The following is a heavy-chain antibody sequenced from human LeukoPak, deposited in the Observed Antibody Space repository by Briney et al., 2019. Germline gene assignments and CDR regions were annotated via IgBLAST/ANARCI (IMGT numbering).Heavy chain of an antibody. CDR2: IIPIFGTA. D-gene: IGHD3-10*01. Sequence: ASVKVSCKASGYTFTSYAISWVRQAPGQGLEWMGGIIPIFGTANYAQKFQGRVTITADESTSTAYMELSSLRSEDTAVYYCARDSGMVRGVNLYYYYMDVWGKGTTVTISS. V-gene: IGHV1-69*13. CDR1: GYTFTSYA. J-gene: IGHJ6*03. CDR3: ARDSGMVRGVNLYYYYMDV.